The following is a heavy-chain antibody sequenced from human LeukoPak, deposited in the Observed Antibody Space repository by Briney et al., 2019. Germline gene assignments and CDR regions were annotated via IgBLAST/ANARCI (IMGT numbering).Heavy chain of an antibody. Sequence: PSETLSLTCAVYGGSFSGYYWSWIRRPPGKGLEWIGEINHSGSTNYNPSLKSRVTISVDTSKNQFSLKLSSVTAADTAVYYCASRNIAAWSYFDYWGQGTLVTVSS. D-gene: IGHD6-25*01. CDR2: INHSGST. V-gene: IGHV4-34*01. CDR3: ASRNIAAWSYFDY. J-gene: IGHJ4*02. CDR1: GGSFSGYY.